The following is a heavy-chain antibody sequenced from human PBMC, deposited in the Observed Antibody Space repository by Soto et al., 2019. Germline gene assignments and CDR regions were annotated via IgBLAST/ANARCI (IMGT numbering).Heavy chain of an antibody. Sequence: EVQPLESGGGLVQPGGSLRLSCAASGFTFGIHAMSWVRQAPGKGLEWVSFISGSGGSTYYADSVKGRFTISRDNSKKTLYLQMNSLRGEDTAVYYCGKGSAATNYFYYATDVWGQGTTVTVSS. V-gene: IGHV3-23*01. D-gene: IGHD2-15*01. CDR1: GFTFGIHA. CDR2: ISGSGGST. J-gene: IGHJ6*02. CDR3: GKGSAATNYFYYATDV.